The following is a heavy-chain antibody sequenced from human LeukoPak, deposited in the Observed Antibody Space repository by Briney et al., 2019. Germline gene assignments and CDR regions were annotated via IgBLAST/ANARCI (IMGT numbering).Heavy chain of an antibody. CDR2: MNPNSGNT. V-gene: IGHV1-8*01. D-gene: IGHD4-23*01. J-gene: IGHJ4*02. CDR1: GYTFTSYV. CDR3: ARGRVVTSC. Sequence: ASVKVSCMASGYTFTSYVINWVRPATGQGLEWMGWMNPNSGNTGYAQKFQGRVTMTRNTSTSTAYMELSNLRSEDTAVYYCARGRVVTSCWGQGTLVTVSS.